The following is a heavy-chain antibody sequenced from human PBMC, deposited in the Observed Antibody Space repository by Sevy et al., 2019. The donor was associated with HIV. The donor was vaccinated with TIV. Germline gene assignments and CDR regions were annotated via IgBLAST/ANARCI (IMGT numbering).Heavy chain of an antibody. Sequence: GGSLRLSCAASGFTFSRYVMHWVRQAPGKGLEWLAVLSYDGSDESYADSVRGRFTISRDNSKNTLFLRRNSLSAEDTAVYYCAKRDLNHQFLLDYWGQGTLVTVSS. CDR2: LSYDGSDE. CDR1: GFTFSRYV. V-gene: IGHV3-30*18. D-gene: IGHD2-21*01. CDR3: AKRDLNHQFLLDY. J-gene: IGHJ4*02.